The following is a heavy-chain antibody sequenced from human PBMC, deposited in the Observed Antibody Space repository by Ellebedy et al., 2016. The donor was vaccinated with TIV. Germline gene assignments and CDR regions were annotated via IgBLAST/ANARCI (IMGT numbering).Heavy chain of an antibody. CDR1: GGSISSYY. CDR3: ARGEVTLYYYGMDV. CDR2: IYYSGST. Sequence: MPSETLSLTCTVSGGSISSYYWSWIRQSPGKGLDWIGYIYYSGSTNYNPSLKSRVTIPVDTSKNQFSLKLSSVTSADTAVYYCARGEVTLYYYGMDVWGQGTTVTVSS. V-gene: IGHV4-59*13. J-gene: IGHJ6*02.